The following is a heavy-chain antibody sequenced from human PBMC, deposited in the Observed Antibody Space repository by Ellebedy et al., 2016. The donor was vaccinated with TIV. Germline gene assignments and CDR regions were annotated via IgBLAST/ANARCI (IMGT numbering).Heavy chain of an antibody. CDR3: ARGRCSGGSCYEDY. CDR1: RGTFSSYA. D-gene: IGHD2-15*01. J-gene: IGHJ4*02. V-gene: IGHV1-69*13. CDR2: IIPIFGTA. Sequence: SVKVSXKASRGTFSSYAISWVRQAPGQGLEWMGGIIPIFGTANYAQKFQGRVTITADESMSTAYMELSSLRSEDTAVYYCARGRCSGGSCYEDYWGQGTLVTVSS.